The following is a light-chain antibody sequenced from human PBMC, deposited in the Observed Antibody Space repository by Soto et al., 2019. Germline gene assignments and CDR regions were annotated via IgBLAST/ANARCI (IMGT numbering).Light chain of an antibody. CDR2: EGS. J-gene: IGLJ2*01. CDR1: SSDVGTYNL. Sequence: QSVLTQPASVSGSPGQSITISCTGTSSDVGTYNLVSWYQQHPGKAPKLMIYEGSKRPSGVSNRFSGSTSGNTASLTISGLQAEDEADYYCCSYAGIGTPVVFGGGTKLTVL. CDR3: CSYAGIGTPVV. V-gene: IGLV2-23*01.